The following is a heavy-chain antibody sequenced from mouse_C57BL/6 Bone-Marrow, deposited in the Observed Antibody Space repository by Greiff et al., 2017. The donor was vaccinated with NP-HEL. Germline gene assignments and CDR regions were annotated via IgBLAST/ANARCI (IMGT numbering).Heavy chain of an antibody. CDR3: AKRNYYDGSSYDAMDY. CDR2: ISSGGSYT. CDR1: GFTFSSYG. Sequence: EVQRVESGGDLVKPGGSLKLSCAASGFTFSSYGMSWVRQTPDKRLEWVATISSGGSYTSYPDSVKGRFTISSDNAKNNLYLQMSSLESEDTAMYYCAKRNYYDGSSYDAMDYWGKGTSVTVSS. V-gene: IGHV5-6*01. D-gene: IGHD1-1*01. J-gene: IGHJ4*01.